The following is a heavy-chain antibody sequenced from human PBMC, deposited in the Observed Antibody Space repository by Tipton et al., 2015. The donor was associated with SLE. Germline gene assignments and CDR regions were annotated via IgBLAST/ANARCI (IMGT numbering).Heavy chain of an antibody. CDR1: GYSINNGYY. J-gene: IGHJ3*01. Sequence: GLVKPSETLSLTCAVSGYSINNGYYWGWIRQPPGKGLEWIATIYHSGSTYYNPSLKSRVTISVDTSKNQFSLKLSSVTAADTAVYYCARDWGSGSYYSGGLFNAFDVWGQGTVVTVSS. V-gene: IGHV4-38-2*02. D-gene: IGHD3-10*01. CDR3: ARDWGSGSYYSGGLFNAFDV. CDR2: IYHSGST.